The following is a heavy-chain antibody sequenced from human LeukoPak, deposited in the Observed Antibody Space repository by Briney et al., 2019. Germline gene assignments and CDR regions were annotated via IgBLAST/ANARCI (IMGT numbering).Heavy chain of an antibody. CDR1: GFTISSNY. V-gene: IGHV3-66*01. CDR3: AELGITMIGGV. D-gene: IGHD3-10*02. Sequence: AGGSLRLSCAASGFTISSNYIAWLRQAPGKGLEWVSVLYSGGDTYYADSVKGRFTISRDNSKNTLYLQMNSLRAEDTAVYYCAELGITMIGGVWGKGTTVTISS. J-gene: IGHJ6*04. CDR2: LYSGGDT.